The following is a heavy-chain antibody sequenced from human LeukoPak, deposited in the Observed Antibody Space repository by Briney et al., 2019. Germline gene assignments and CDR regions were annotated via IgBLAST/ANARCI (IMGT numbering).Heavy chain of an antibody. Sequence: GASVKVSCKGSGYTFTGYYMHWVRQAPGQGLEWMGWINPNSGGTNYAQKFQGWVTMTRDTSISTAYMELSRLRSDDTAVYYCATYSSGWTRGYWGQGTLVTVSS. CDR3: ATYSSGWTRGY. CDR2: INPNSGGT. CDR1: GYTFTGYY. J-gene: IGHJ4*02. V-gene: IGHV1-2*04. D-gene: IGHD6-19*01.